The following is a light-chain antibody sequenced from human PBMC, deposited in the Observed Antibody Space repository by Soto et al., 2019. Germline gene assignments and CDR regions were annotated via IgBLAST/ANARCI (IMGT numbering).Light chain of an antibody. CDR1: RNINNF. J-gene: IGKJ1*01. CDR2: EAS. Sequence: ETVLTQSPATLSLSPGERATLSCRASRNINNFLAWYQQKPGQAPRLLIYEASKRATGVPARFSGSGSGTDFTLTISSLESEDFATYYCQHYNSYSEAFGQGTKVELK. V-gene: IGKV3-11*01. CDR3: QHYNSYSEA.